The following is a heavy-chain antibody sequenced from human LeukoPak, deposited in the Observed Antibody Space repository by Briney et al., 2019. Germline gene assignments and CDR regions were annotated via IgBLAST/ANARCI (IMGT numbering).Heavy chain of an antibody. CDR1: GFTFSSYA. Sequence: GGSLRLSCAASGFTFSSYAMSWVRQAPGKGLEWVSAISGSGGSTYYADSVKGRFTISRDNSKNTPYLQMNSLRAEDTAVYYCAKDAERAVAGTGDYWGQGTLVTVSS. D-gene: IGHD6-19*01. V-gene: IGHV3-23*01. CDR3: AKDAERAVAGTGDY. CDR2: ISGSGGST. J-gene: IGHJ4*02.